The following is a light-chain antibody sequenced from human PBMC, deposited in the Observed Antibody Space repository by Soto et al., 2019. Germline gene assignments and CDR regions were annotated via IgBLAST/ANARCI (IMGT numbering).Light chain of an antibody. V-gene: IGKV3-15*01. Sequence: EIVMTQSPATLSVSPGERATFSCRASQSVSSNLAWYQQKPGQAPRLLIYGASTRATGIPARFSGSGSGTEFTLTISSLQSEDFAVYYCQQYNNWPLTFGGGTKV. J-gene: IGKJ4*01. CDR1: QSVSSN. CDR2: GAS. CDR3: QQYNNWPLT.